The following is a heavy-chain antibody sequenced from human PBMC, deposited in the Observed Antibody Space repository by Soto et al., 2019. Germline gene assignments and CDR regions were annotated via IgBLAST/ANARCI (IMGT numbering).Heavy chain of an antibody. CDR3: ARQRESGDFDI. J-gene: IGHJ3*02. CDR1: GYSFTSCW. V-gene: IGHV5-10-1*01. Sequence: ESLKISCQGSGYSFTSCWISWVRQMPGKGLEWMGRIDPSDSYTNYSPSFQGHVTLSAGKSISTAYLQWSSLKASDTAMYYCARQRESGDFDIWGQGTMVTVSS. CDR2: IDPSDSYT. D-gene: IGHD4-17*01.